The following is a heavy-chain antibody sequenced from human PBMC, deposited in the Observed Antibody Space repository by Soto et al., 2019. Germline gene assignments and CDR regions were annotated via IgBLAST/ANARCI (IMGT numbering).Heavy chain of an antibody. Sequence: SETLSLTCTVSGGSISSGGYYWSWIRQHPGKGLEWIGYIYYSGSTYYNPSLKSRVTISVDTSKNQFSLKLSSVTAADTAVYYCARVSDDFWSGELDYWGQGTRVTVSS. J-gene: IGHJ4*02. D-gene: IGHD3-3*01. CDR1: GGSISSGGYY. CDR2: IYYSGST. V-gene: IGHV4-31*03. CDR3: ARVSDDFWSGELDY.